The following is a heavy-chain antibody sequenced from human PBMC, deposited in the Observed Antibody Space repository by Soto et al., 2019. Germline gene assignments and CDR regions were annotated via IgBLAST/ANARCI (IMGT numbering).Heavy chain of an antibody. CDR2: IIAILGIA. CDR3: ASGRYCSGGSCYSRYYYGMDV. Sequence: QVQLVQSGAEVKKPGSSVKVSCKASGGTFSSYTISWVRQAPGQGLEWMGRIIAILGIANYAQKFQGRVTITADKSTSIAYMELSSLRSEDTAVYYCASGRYCSGGSCYSRYYYGMDVWGQGTTVTVSS. CDR1: GGTFSSYT. J-gene: IGHJ6*02. D-gene: IGHD2-15*01. V-gene: IGHV1-69*02.